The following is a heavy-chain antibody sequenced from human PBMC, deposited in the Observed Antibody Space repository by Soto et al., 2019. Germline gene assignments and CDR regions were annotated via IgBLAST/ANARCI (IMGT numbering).Heavy chain of an antibody. Sequence: LSLTCIVSCGSITSSHWSWIRQHPGKGLEWIGYIYYSGSTYYNPSLKSRVTISVDTSKNQFSLKLSSVTAADTAVYYCARESITMIGPKWGQGTQVTVSS. CDR3: ARESITMIGPK. V-gene: IGHV4-31*03. J-gene: IGHJ4*02. CDR1: CGSITSSH. CDR2: IYYSGST. D-gene: IGHD3-22*01.